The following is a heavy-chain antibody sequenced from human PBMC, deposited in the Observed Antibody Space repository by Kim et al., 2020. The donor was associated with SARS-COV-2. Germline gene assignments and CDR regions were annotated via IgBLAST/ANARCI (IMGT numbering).Heavy chain of an antibody. D-gene: IGHD5-18*01. J-gene: IGHJ4*02. V-gene: IGHV3-7*03. CDR2: SEK. Sequence: SEKDYVDFVKGRFTISRDNAKNSLYLQMNSLRAEDTAVYYCASPGYSYGFWGQGTLVTVSS. CDR3: ASPGYSYGF.